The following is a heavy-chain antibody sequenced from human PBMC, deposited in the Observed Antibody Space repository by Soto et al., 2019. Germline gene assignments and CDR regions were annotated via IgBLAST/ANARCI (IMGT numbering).Heavy chain of an antibody. CDR1: GGSISSGDYY. CDR2: IYYSGST. Sequence: QVQLQESGPGLVKPSQTLSLTCTVSGGSISSGDYYWSWIRQPPGTGLEWIGYIYYSGSTYYNPSLKSRVTISVDTSKNQLSLKLSSVTAADTAVYYCAREAIAARHHYYYYYGMDVWGQGTTVTVSS. CDR3: AREAIAARHHYYYYYGMDV. J-gene: IGHJ6*02. V-gene: IGHV4-30-4*01. D-gene: IGHD6-6*01.